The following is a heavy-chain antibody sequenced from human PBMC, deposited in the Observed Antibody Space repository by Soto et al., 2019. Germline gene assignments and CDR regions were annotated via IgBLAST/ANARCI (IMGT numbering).Heavy chain of an antibody. D-gene: IGHD6-13*01. CDR1: EDSVSINSAA. CDR2: TYYRSKWYN. CDR3: ARGVAAADHYYYYGMDV. Sequence: RSLALPCAISEDSVSINSAAWNWIKKSPSRGLEWLGRTYYRSKWYNDYAVSVKSRITITPDTSKNQFSLQLNSVTPEDTAVYYCARGVAAADHYYYYGMDVWGQGNTVTVSS. J-gene: IGHJ6*02. V-gene: IGHV6-1*01.